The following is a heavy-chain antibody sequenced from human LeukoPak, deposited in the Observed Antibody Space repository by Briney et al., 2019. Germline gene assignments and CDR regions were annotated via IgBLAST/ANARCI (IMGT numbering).Heavy chain of an antibody. CDR3: AKDAHRDPRYFDY. CDR1: GFTFSSYS. V-gene: IGHV3-21*04. CDR2: ISSSSSYI. J-gene: IGHJ4*02. Sequence: GGSLRLSCAASGFTFSSYSMNWVRQAPGKGLEWVSSISSSSSYIYYADSVKGRFTISRDNAKNSLYLQMNSLRAEDTALYYCAKDAHRDPRYFDYWGQGTLVTVSS.